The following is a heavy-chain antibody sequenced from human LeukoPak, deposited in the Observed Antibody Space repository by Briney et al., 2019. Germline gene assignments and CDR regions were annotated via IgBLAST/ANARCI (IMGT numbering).Heavy chain of an antibody. CDR2: ISTSGST. V-gene: IGHV4-4*07. Sequence: PSETLSLTCTASGGSISSYYWSWIRQPAGKGLQWIGHISTSGSTNYSPSLKSRVTILIDTTKNKFSLNLINVIAADTAVYYCARGASGSSLSGFDIWGQGKMVTVSS. D-gene: IGHD1-26*01. CDR3: ARGASGSSLSGFDI. CDR1: GGSISSYY. J-gene: IGHJ3*02.